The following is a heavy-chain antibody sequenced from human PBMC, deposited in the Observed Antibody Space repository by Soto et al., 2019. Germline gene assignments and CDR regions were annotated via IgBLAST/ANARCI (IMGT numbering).Heavy chain of an antibody. V-gene: IGHV4-31*03. Sequence: QVQLQESGPGLVKPSQTLSLTCTVSGGSISSGGYYWSWIRQHPGKGLEWIGYIYYSGSTYYNPSLKRRVTISVDTSKNQFSLKLSSVTAADTAVYYCARAGMTGHAEYFQHWGQGTLVTVSS. CDR1: GGSISSGGYY. CDR2: IYYSGST. D-gene: IGHD3-10*01. CDR3: ARAGMTGHAEYFQH. J-gene: IGHJ1*01.